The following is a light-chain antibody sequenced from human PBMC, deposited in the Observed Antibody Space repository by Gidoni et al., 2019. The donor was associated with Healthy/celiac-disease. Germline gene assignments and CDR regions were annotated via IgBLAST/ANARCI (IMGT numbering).Light chain of an antibody. CDR3: QSYDSSLSGWV. J-gene: IGLJ3*02. V-gene: IGLV1-40*01. Sequence: QSVLTQPPSVSEAPGQRVTISCTGSSSNIGAGYDVHWYQQLPGTAPKLLIYGNSNRPSGVPDRFSGSKSGTSASLAITRLQAEDEADYYCQSYDSSLSGWVFGGGTKLTVL. CDR1: SSNIGAGYD. CDR2: GNS.